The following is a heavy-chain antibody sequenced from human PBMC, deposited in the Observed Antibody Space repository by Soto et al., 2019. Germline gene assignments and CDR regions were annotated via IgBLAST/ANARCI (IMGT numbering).Heavy chain of an antibody. D-gene: IGHD3-22*01. CDR2: INAGNGNT. CDR3: ARADLQRDYDSSGLNWFDP. J-gene: IGHJ5*02. CDR1: GYTFTSYA. V-gene: IGHV1-3*01. Sequence: GASVKVSCKASGYTFTSYAMHWVRQAPGQRLEWMGWINAGNGNTKYSQRFQGRVTITRDTSASTAYMELSSLRSEDTAVYYCARADLQRDYDSSGLNWFDPWGQGTLVTVSS.